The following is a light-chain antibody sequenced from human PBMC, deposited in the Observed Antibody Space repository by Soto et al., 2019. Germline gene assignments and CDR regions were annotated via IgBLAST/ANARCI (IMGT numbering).Light chain of an antibody. J-gene: IGKJ1*01. Sequence: DIVMIQSPDSLAVSLGERATINCKSSQSVLYNSNNKNYLAWYQQKPGQPPKLLIYWASTRESGVPDRFSGSGSGNDFTLTISGLQAEDVAVYYCQQYYRSPWTFGQGTKVEIK. CDR3: QQYYRSPWT. V-gene: IGKV4-1*01. CDR2: WAS. CDR1: QSVLYNSNNKNY.